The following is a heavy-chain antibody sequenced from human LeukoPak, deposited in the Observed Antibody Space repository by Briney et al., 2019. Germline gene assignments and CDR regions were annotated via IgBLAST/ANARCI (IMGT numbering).Heavy chain of an antibody. Sequence: KPSETLSLTCTVSGGSISSYYWSWIRQTPGKGLEWIGCINYSGNTDYSPSLKSRLTISVDTSKNQFSLRLRSVTAADTAVYYCARDRLQLWLPYDYWGQGTLVTVSS. CDR1: GGSISSYY. CDR2: INYSGNT. J-gene: IGHJ4*02. V-gene: IGHV4-59*01. D-gene: IGHD5-18*01. CDR3: ARDRLQLWLPYDY.